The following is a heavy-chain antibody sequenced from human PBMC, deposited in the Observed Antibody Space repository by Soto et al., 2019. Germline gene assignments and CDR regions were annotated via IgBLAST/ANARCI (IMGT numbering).Heavy chain of an antibody. V-gene: IGHV5-51*01. CDR3: ASGCGRYCSSTRGGMDV. J-gene: IGHJ6*02. CDR1: GYSFTSYW. Sequence: GESLKISCKGSGYSFTSYWIGWVRQMPGKGLEWMGIIYPGDSDTRYSPSFQGQVTISADQSISTAYLQWSSLKASDTAMYYCASGCGRYCSSTRGGMDVWGQGTTVTVSS. D-gene: IGHD2-2*01. CDR2: IYPGDSDT.